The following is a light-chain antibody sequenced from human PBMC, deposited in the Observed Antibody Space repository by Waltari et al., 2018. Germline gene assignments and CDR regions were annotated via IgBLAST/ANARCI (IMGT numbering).Light chain of an antibody. CDR1: QTINTY. Sequence: DIQMTQSPSSLSASIGDRVIITCRASQTINTYLNWYQQRPGKAPRLLITAASNLQGGVPSRFSGSGSGTHFTLTINGLEPEDFATYFCQQSYSALVYTFAQGTRLEIK. J-gene: IGKJ2*01. V-gene: IGKV1-39*01. CDR2: AAS. CDR3: QQSYSALVYT.